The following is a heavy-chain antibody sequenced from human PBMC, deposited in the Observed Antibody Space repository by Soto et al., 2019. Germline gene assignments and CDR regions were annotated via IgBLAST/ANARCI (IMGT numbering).Heavy chain of an antibody. CDR1: GFTFSSYA. J-gene: IGHJ4*02. D-gene: IGHD1-26*01. CDR2: ISYDGSNK. CDR3: ARSDYLVGATKALDY. Sequence: GGSLRLSCAASGFTFSSYAMHWVRQAPGKGLEWVAVISYDGSNKYYADSVKGRFTISRDNSKNTLYLQMNSLRAEDTAVYYCARSDYLVGATKALDYWGQGTLVTVS. V-gene: IGHV3-30-3*01.